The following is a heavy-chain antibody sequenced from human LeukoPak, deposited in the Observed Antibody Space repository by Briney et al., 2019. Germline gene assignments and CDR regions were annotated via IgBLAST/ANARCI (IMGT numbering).Heavy chain of an antibody. CDR3: ARSLQAAAGDYYYYYYYMDV. J-gene: IGHJ6*03. CDR1: GGSFSGYY. Sequence: SETLSLTCAVYGGSFSGYYWSWIRQPPGKGLEWIGEINHSGSTNYNPSLKSRVTISVDTSKNQFSLKLSSVTAADTAVYYCARSLQAAAGDYYYYYYYMDVWGKGTTITISS. CDR2: INHSGST. D-gene: IGHD6-13*01. V-gene: IGHV4-34*01.